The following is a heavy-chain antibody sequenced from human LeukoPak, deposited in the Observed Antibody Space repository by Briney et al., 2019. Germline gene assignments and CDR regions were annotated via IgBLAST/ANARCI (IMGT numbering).Heavy chain of an antibody. J-gene: IGHJ4*02. Sequence: GGSLRLSCAVSGLTFNNYAMSWVRQAPGKGLEWVSAISGSGGSTYYADSVKGRFAISRDNSKNTLYLQMNSLRAEDTAVYYCAKGNRYNWNSWYYFDYWGQGTLVTVSS. D-gene: IGHD1-7*01. CDR2: ISGSGGST. CDR3: AKGNRYNWNSWYYFDY. CDR1: GLTFNNYA. V-gene: IGHV3-23*01.